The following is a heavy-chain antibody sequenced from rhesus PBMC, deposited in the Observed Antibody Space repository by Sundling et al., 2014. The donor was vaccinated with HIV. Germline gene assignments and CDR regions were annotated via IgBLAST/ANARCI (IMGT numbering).Heavy chain of an antibody. CDR1: GVSISNYW. V-gene: IGHV4-80*01. Sequence: QVQLQESGPGLVKPSETLSLTCTVSGVSISNYWWSWIRQPPGKGLEWIGEINGNTGSANYNPSLKSRVTISTDTSKNQFSLKVTSVTAADTAVYYCAIWEVGPWGQGVLVTVSS. CDR3: AIWEVGP. J-gene: IGHJ4*01. D-gene: IGHD1-44*01. CDR2: INGNTGSA.